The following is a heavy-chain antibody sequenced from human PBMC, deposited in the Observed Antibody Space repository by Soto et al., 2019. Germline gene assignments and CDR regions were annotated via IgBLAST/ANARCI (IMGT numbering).Heavy chain of an antibody. Sequence: ASVKVSCKASGYTSADFGISWVRQAPGQGLEWMGWVSGNNGASNPAPKIQGRITMTLDTSTGVSYMALRSLRSDDTAIYYCVRDQKYFRVNGNWFDSWGQGPL. CDR3: VRDQKYFRVNGNWFDS. V-gene: IGHV1-18*04. CDR2: VSGNNGAS. J-gene: IGHJ5*01. CDR1: GYTSADFG. D-gene: IGHD2-2*01.